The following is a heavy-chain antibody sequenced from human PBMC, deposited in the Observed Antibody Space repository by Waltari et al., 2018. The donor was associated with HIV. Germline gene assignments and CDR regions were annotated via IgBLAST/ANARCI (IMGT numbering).Heavy chain of an antibody. CDR2: IKGDGSER. CDR1: GFTFSRHW. Sequence: VESGGGFVQPGGSLRLSCAASGFTFSRHWMRWVRQAPGKGLGWGAKIKGDGSERNYVDSVKGRFTISRDNAKNSVYLQMKSLRVEDTAVYFCVREEDFGTIFLNYYYGMDVWGRGTSVTVSS. V-gene: IGHV3-7*01. J-gene: IGHJ6*02. D-gene: IGHD3-3*02. CDR3: VREEDFGTIFLNYYYGMDV.